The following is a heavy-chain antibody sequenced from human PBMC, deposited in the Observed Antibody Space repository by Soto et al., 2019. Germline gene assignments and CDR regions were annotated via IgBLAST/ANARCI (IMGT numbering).Heavy chain of an antibody. CDR2: IIPIFGTA. Sequence: QVQLVQSGAEVKKPGSSVKVSCKASGGTFSSYAISWVRQAPGQGLEWMGGIIPIFGTANYAQKFQGRVTITEYKATSKAYLELSSLRSEDTAEYYFATHGTGCTNVVCYAGGGYYYYGMDVWGQGTTVTVSS. D-gene: IGHD2-8*01. CDR1: GGTFSSYA. J-gene: IGHJ6*02. V-gene: IGHV1-69*06. CDR3: ATHGTGCTNVVCYAGGGYYYYGMDV.